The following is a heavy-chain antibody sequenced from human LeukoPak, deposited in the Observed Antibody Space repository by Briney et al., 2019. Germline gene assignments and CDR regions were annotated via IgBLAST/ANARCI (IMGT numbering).Heavy chain of an antibody. V-gene: IGHV1-18*01. D-gene: IGHD6-25*01. CDR3: ARVGGTGSGWHRTYYYYMDV. CDR2: ISAYNGNT. CDR1: GYTFANFY. J-gene: IGHJ6*03. Sequence: GASVKVSCKASGYTFANFYMHWVRQAPGQGLEWMGWISAYNGNTNYAQKLQGRVTMTTDTSTSTAYMELRSLRSDDTAVYYCARVGGTGSGWHRTYYYYMDVWGKGTTVTVSS.